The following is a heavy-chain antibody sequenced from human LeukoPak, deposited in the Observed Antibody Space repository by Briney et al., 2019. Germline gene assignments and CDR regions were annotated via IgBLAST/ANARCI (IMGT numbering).Heavy chain of an antibody. CDR3: ARERITMVRGVIMTNWFDP. J-gene: IGHJ5*02. D-gene: IGHD3-10*01. CDR1: GGSISSYY. V-gene: IGHV4-59*01. Sequence: SETLSLTCTVSGGSISSYYWSWIRQPPGKGLEWIGYIYYSGSTNYNPSLKSRVTISVDTSKNHFSLKLSSVTAADTAVYYCARERITMVRGVIMTNWFDPWGQGTLVTVSS. CDR2: IYYSGST.